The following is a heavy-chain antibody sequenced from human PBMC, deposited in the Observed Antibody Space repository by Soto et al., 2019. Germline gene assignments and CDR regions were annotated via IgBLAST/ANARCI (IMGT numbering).Heavy chain of an antibody. Sequence: SETLSLTCTVSGGSVSSSSYYWGWVRQPPGKGLEWIGSVYYSGSTYYNPSLKSRVTISVDTSKNQFSLKLSSVTAADTAVYYCARRELELQNWFDPWGQGTLVTVSS. CDR2: VYYSGST. V-gene: IGHV4-39*01. J-gene: IGHJ5*02. D-gene: IGHD1-7*01. CDR3: ARRELELQNWFDP. CDR1: GGSVSSSSYY.